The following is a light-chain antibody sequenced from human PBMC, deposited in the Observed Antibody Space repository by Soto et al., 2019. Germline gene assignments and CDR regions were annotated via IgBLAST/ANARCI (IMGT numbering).Light chain of an antibody. CDR3: QQHANWPLT. J-gene: IGKJ4*01. CDR1: QTISSW. Sequence: DIQMTQSPSTLSGSVGDRVTITCRASQTISSWLAWYQQKPGKAPKLLIYKASTLKSGVPSRFSGSGSGTEFTLTISSLQPEDFAVYYCQQHANWPLTFGGGTKVDI. CDR2: KAS. V-gene: IGKV1-5*03.